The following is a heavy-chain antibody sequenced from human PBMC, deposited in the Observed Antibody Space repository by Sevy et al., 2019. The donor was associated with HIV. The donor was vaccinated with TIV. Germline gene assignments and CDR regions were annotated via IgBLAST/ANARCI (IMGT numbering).Heavy chain of an antibody. V-gene: IGHV1-69*13. J-gene: IGHJ4*02. CDR1: GGTFSSYA. CDR2: IIPIFGTA. Sequence: ASVKVSCKASGGTFSSYAISWVRQAPGQGLEWMGGIIPIFGTANYAQKFQGRVTITADESTSTAYMELSSLRSEDTAVYYCARIKYCGGDCYSDYWGQGTLVTVSS. D-gene: IGHD2-21*02. CDR3: ARIKYCGGDCYSDY.